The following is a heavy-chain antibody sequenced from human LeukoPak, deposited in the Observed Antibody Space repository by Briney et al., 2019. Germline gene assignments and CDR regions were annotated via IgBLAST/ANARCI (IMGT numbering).Heavy chain of an antibody. D-gene: IGHD4/OR15-4a*01. V-gene: IGHV3-23*01. CDR1: GVTFSSYT. Sequence: PGGSLRLSCAASGVTFSSYTMSWVRQAPGEGLEWLSAISGRGESTFYAPSVKGRFAISRDNSDNTLYLQMSSLRVDDTAVYFCAKERQTEDYFTSDYWGQGTLVTVSS. J-gene: IGHJ4*02. CDR2: ISGRGEST. CDR3: AKERQTEDYFTSDY.